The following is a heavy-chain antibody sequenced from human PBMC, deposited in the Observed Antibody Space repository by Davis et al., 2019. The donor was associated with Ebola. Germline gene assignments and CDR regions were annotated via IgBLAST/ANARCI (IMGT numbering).Heavy chain of an antibody. CDR3: AKSGLSFGVVKYHYGMDV. D-gene: IGHD3-3*01. V-gene: IGHV3-23*01. CDR1: GFTFHEYG. J-gene: IGHJ6*04. CDR2: ISGSGGST. Sequence: GESLKISCTASGFTFHEYGMAWVRQAPGKGLEWVSAISGSGGSTYYADSVKGRFTISRDNSKKTLYLQMNSLRAEDTAVYYCAKSGLSFGVVKYHYGMDVWGKGTTVTVSS.